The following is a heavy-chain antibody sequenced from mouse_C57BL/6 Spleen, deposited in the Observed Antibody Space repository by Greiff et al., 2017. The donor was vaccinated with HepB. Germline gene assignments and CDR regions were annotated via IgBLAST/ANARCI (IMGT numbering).Heavy chain of an antibody. CDR3: ARRIGVGPDYFDY. Sequence: EVQLQQSGPVLVKPGASVKMSCKASGYTFTDYYMNWVKQSHGKSLEWIGVINPYNGGTSYNQKFKGKATLTVDKSSSTAYMELNSLTSEDSAVYYCARRIGVGPDYFDYWGQGTTLTVSS. V-gene: IGHV1-19*01. CDR2: INPYNGGT. CDR1: GYTFTDYY. J-gene: IGHJ2*01. D-gene: IGHD4-1*01.